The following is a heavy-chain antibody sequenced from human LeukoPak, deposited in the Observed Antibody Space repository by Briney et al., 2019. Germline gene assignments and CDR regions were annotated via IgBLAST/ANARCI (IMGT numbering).Heavy chain of an antibody. J-gene: IGHJ4*02. CDR3: ARGLDYYGSGSYYWRLTESPYYFDY. D-gene: IGHD3-10*01. Sequence: ASVKVSCKASGYTFTSYYMHWVRQAPGQGLEWMGIINPSGGSTSYAQKFQGRVTMTRDTSTSTVYMELSSLRSEDTAVYYCARGLDYYGSGSYYWRLTESPYYFDYWGQGTLVTVSS. V-gene: IGHV1-46*01. CDR2: INPSGGST. CDR1: GYTFTSYY.